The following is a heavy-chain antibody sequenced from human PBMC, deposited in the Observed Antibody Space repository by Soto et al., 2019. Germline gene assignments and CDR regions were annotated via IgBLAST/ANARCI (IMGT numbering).Heavy chain of an antibody. Sequence: QVQLQESGPGLVEPSGTLSLTCAVSSGSISSSNWWSWVRQPPGKGLEWIGEIYHSGSINYNPSLKSRGTISVNKSKNQFSLKLSSVTAADTAVYYCAGRWEPTPGYFDYWGQGTLVTVSS. V-gene: IGHV4-4*02. D-gene: IGHD2-15*01. CDR2: IYHSGSI. J-gene: IGHJ4*02. CDR1: SGSISSSNW. CDR3: AGRWEPTPGYFDY.